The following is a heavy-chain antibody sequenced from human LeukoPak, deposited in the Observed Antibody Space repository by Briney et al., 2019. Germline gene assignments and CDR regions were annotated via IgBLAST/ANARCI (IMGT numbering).Heavy chain of an antibody. CDR3: ARSTPPDSSGWSPPIGY. CDR1: GGTFSSYA. Sequence: SVEVSCKASGGTFSSYAISWVRQAPGQGLEWMGRIIPIFGTANYAQKFQGRVTITTDESTSTAYMELSSLRSEDTAVYYCARSTPPDSSGWSPPIGYWGQGTLVTVSS. D-gene: IGHD6-19*01. J-gene: IGHJ4*02. CDR2: IIPIFGTA. V-gene: IGHV1-69*05.